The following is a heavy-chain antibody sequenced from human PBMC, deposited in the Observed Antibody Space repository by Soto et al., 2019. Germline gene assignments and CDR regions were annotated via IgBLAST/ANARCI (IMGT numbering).Heavy chain of an antibody. J-gene: IGHJ5*02. CDR2: ISTYDDKT. D-gene: IGHD2-15*01. CDR3: ARDLGYCNSSGCFRNWFDP. CDR1: GYSFRTHG. V-gene: IGHV1-18*01. Sequence: QVQLVQSGAEVKTPGASVKVSCRASGYSFRTHGISWVRQAPGQGLEWMGWISTYDDKTNFPQKFQGRITMTTDTSTITAYMEVRSLRSYDTAVYFCARDLGYCNSSGCFRNWFDPWGQGTLVTVSS.